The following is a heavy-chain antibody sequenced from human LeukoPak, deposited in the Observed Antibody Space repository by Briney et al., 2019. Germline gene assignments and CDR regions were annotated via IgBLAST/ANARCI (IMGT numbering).Heavy chain of an antibody. D-gene: IGHD6-19*01. CDR3: ARASAVAGTAFDI. CDR2: INPSGGST. CDR1: GYTLTSYY. Sequence: ASVKVSCKASGYTLTSYYMHWVRQAPGQGLEWMGIINPSGGSTSYAQKFQGRVTMTRDTSTSAVYMELSSLRSEDTAVYYCARASAVAGTAFDIWGQGTMVTVSS. J-gene: IGHJ3*02. V-gene: IGHV1-46*01.